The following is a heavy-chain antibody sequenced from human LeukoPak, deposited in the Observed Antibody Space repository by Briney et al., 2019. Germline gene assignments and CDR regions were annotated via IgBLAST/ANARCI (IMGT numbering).Heavy chain of an antibody. J-gene: IGHJ5*02. CDR2: IYYSGST. V-gene: IGHV4-61*08. D-gene: IGHD6-19*01. CDR1: GGSISSGGYS. Sequence: PSETLSLTCAVSGGSISSGGYSWSWIRQPPGKGLEWIGYIYYSGSTNYNPSLKSRVTISVDTSKNQFSLKLSSVTAADTAVYYCARGLLVAGWFDPWGQGTLVTVSS. CDR3: ARGLLVAGWFDP.